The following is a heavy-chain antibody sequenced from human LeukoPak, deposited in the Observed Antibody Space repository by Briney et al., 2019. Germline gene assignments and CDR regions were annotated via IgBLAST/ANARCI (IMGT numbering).Heavy chain of an antibody. V-gene: IGHV4-59*01. Sequence: SETLSLTCTVSGGSISSYYWSWIRQPPGKGLEWIGYIYYSGSTNYNPSLKSRVTISVDTSKNQFSLRLSSVTAADTAVYYCARVTGYMIEDYFDYWGQGTPVTVSS. CDR3: ARVTGYMIEDYFDY. D-gene: IGHD3-22*01. CDR2: IYYSGST. CDR1: GGSISSYY. J-gene: IGHJ4*02.